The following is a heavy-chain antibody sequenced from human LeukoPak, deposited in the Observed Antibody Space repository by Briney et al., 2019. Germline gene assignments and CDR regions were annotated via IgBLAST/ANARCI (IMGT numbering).Heavy chain of an antibody. V-gene: IGHV4-39*07. J-gene: IGHJ4*02. D-gene: IGHD1-1*01. CDR3: ARLLSTYSWKYYFDY. Sequence: SETLSLTCTVSGGSISSSSYYWGWIRQPPGKGLEWIGSIYYSGSTYYNPSLKSRVTISVDTSKNQFSLKLSSVTAADTAVYYCARLLSTYSWKYYFDYWGQGTLVTVSS. CDR1: GGSISSSSYY. CDR2: IYYSGST.